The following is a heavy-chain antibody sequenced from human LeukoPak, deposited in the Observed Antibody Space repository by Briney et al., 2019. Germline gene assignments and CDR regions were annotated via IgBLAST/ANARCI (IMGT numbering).Heavy chain of an antibody. CDR1: GGSFSGYY. V-gene: IGHV4-34*01. J-gene: IGHJ4*02. CDR2: INHSRST. D-gene: IGHD2-21*02. Sequence: SETLSLTCAVYGGSFSGYYWSWIRQPPGKGLEWIGEINHSRSTNYNPSLKSRVTISVDTSKNQFSLKLSSVTAADTAVYYCARARGYGGNSYTLPRRGSRYFDYWGQGTLVTVSS. CDR3: ARARGYGGNSYTLPRRGSRYFDY.